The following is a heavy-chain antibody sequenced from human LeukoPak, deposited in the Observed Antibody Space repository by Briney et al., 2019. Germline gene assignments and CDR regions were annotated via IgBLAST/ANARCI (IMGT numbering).Heavy chain of an antibody. D-gene: IGHD6-13*01. CDR1: GGSISSGSYY. Sequence: SQTLSLTCTVSGGSISSGSYYWSWIRQPAGKGLEWIGRIYTSGSTNYNPSLKSRVTISVDTSKNQFSLKLSSVTAADTAVYYCAGGYIRYSSGWYTKDDVFDIWGQGQWSPSLQ. V-gene: IGHV4-61*02. CDR2: IYTSGST. CDR3: AGGYIRYSSGWYTKDDVFDI. J-gene: IGHJ3*02.